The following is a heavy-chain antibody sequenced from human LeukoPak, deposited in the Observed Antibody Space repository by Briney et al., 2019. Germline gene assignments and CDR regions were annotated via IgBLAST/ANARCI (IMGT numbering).Heavy chain of an antibody. J-gene: IGHJ6*03. CDR2: ISAYNGNR. CDR3: ARGMGDGYSLDFYYMDV. CDR1: DYTFSSYG. V-gene: IGHV1-18*01. D-gene: IGHD5-24*01. Sequence: ASVKVSCKASDYTFSSYGIHWVRQAPGQGPEWMGWISAYNGNRDYALKFQGRVTMATDTSTNTAQMELRSLRSDDTAVYYCARGMGDGYSLDFYYMDVWGKGTTVTVSS.